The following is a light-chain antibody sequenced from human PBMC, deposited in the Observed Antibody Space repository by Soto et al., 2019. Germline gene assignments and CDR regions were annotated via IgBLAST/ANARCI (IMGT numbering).Light chain of an antibody. V-gene: IGKV3-15*01. CDR2: AAS. CDR1: QTVSNN. J-gene: IGKJ1*01. Sequence: EIVVTQSPATLSVSPGERATLSCRASQTVSNNLSWYQQKPGQAPRLLIHAASTRATGIPARFSGSGSGTEFTLTVSSLQSEDFAVYYCQQYDNWPRTFGQGTKVDIK. CDR3: QQYDNWPRT.